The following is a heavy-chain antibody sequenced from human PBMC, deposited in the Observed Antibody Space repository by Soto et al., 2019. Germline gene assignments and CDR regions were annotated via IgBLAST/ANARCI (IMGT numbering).Heavy chain of an antibody. CDR3: AKGWVYCSGGSCPRPFDY. Sequence: EVQLLESGGGLVQPGGSLRLSCAASGFTFSSYAMTWVRQAPGKGLEWVSTISGSGATTHYADSVKGRFTISRDNSKNTLCLQMNSLRAEDTAVYYCAKGWVYCSGGSCPRPFDYWGQGTLVTVSS. D-gene: IGHD2-15*01. CDR1: GFTFSSYA. V-gene: IGHV3-23*01. J-gene: IGHJ4*02. CDR2: ISGSGATT.